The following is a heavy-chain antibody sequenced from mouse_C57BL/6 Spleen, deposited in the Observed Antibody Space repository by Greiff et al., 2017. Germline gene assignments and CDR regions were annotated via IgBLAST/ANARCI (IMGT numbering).Heavy chain of an antibody. V-gene: IGHV1-52*01. CDR1: GYTFTSYW. CDR2: IDPSDSET. J-gene: IGHJ3*01. CDR3: ARGWGPREEFAY. D-gene: IGHD2-3*01. Sequence: QVQLQQPGAELVRPGSSVKLSCKASGYTFTSYWMHWVKQRPIQGLEWIGNIDPSDSETHYNQKFKDKATLTVDKSSSTAYMQLSSLTSEYSAVYYCARGWGPREEFAYWGQGTLVTVSA.